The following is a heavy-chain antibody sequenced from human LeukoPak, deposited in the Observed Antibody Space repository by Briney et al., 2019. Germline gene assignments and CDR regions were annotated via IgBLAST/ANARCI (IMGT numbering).Heavy chain of an antibody. CDR3: ARGQYSSSYFDY. CDR1: GFTVSSNY. J-gene: IGHJ4*02. V-gene: IGHV3-66*01. D-gene: IGHD6-6*01. CDR2: IYSGGST. Sequence: PGGSLRLSCAASGFTVSSNYMSWVRQAPGKGLEWVSVIYSGGSTYYADSVKGRFTISRDNSKNTLYLQMNSLRAEGTAVYYCARGQYSSSYFDYWGQGTLVTVSS.